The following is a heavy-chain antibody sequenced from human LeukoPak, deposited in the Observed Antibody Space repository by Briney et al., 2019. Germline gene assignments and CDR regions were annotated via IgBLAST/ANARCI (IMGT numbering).Heavy chain of an antibody. D-gene: IGHD1-1*01. CDR1: GRPISSYF. V-gene: IGHV4-59*01. J-gene: IGHJ5*02. CDR2: IYYSGST. Sequence: SETLSLTCTVSGRPISSYFWSWIRQPPGKGVEWIGYIYYSGSTHYNPSLKSRVTLSVDTSKRQFSLRLSSVCAADTAVYYCARHSSPGTTVNSFDPWGEGTLVTVPS. CDR3: ARHSSPGTTVNSFDP.